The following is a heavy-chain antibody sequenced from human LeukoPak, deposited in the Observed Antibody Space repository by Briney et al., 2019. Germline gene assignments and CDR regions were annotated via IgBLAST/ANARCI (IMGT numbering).Heavy chain of an antibody. J-gene: IGHJ4*02. Sequence: GGSLRLSCAAPGFTFSSYAMSWVRQAPGKGLEWVSAISGSGGSTYYADSVKGRFTISRDNSKNTLYLQMNSLRAEDTAVYYCAKDREVGYYYGSGSYGDLDYWGQGTLVTVSS. CDR2: ISGSGGST. V-gene: IGHV3-23*01. CDR3: AKDREVGYYYGSGSYGDLDY. D-gene: IGHD3-10*01. CDR1: GFTFSSYA.